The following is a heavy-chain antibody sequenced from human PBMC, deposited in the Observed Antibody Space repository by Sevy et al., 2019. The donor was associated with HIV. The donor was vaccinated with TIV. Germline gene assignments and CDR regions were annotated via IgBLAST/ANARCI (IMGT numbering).Heavy chain of an antibody. J-gene: IGHJ3*02. D-gene: IGHD1-26*01. V-gene: IGHV4-39*01. Sequence: SETLSPTCTVSGGSISSSSYYWGWIRQPPGKGLEWIGSIYYSGSTYYNPSLKSRVTISVDTSKNQFSLKLSSVTAADTAVYYCARTSGTYAFDIWGQGTMVTVSS. CDR3: ARTSGTYAFDI. CDR2: IYYSGST. CDR1: GGSISSSSYY.